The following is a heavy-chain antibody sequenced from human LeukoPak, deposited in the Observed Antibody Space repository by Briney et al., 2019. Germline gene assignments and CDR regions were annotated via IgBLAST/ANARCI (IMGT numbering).Heavy chain of an antibody. D-gene: IGHD5-24*01. CDR1: GYSFSTYT. V-gene: IGHV1-3*01. Sequence: ASVKVSCKASGYSFSTYTMNWVRQAPGQRLGWMGWINAGNGNTKYSQKFQGRVTITRDTSASTAYMEVRSLRSEDTAVYYCAREIDRDDYNRFFDYWGQGTLVTVSS. CDR3: AREIDRDDYNRFFDY. J-gene: IGHJ4*02. CDR2: INAGNGNT.